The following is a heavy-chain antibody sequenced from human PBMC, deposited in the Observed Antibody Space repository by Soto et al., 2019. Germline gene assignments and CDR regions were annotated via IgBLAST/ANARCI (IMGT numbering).Heavy chain of an antibody. J-gene: IGHJ4*02. V-gene: IGHV1-18*01. CDR2: ISAYNGNT. Sequence: GASVKVSCKASGYTFTSYGISWVRQAPGQGLEWMGWISAYNGNTNYAQKLQGRVTMTTDTSTSTAYMELRSLRSDDTAVYYCARDRGYSGYDNGGFDYWGQGTQVTVSS. D-gene: IGHD5-12*01. CDR1: GYTFTSYG. CDR3: ARDRGYSGYDNGGFDY.